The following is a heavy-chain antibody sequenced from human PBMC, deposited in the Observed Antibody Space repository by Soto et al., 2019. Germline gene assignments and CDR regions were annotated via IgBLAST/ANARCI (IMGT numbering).Heavy chain of an antibody. J-gene: IGHJ4*02. D-gene: IGHD3-22*01. CDR1: GFTFSSYA. V-gene: IGHV3-30-3*01. CDR3: ARDRTMIVVVISHYFDY. Sequence: GGSLRLSCAASGFTFSSYAMHWVRQAPGKGLEWVAVISYDGSNKYYADSVKGRFTISRDNSKNTLYLQMNSLRAEDTAVYYCARDRTMIVVVISHYFDYWGQRTLVTVSS. CDR2: ISYDGSNK.